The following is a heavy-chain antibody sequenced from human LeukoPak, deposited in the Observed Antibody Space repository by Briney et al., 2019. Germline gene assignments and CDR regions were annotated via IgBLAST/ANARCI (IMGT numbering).Heavy chain of an antibody. CDR2: IIPIFGTA. D-gene: IGHD6-13*01. Sequence: GASVKVSCKASGGTFSSYAISWVRQAPGQGLEWMGGIIPIFGTANYAQKFQGRVTITTDESTSTAYMELSSLRSEDTAVYYCARRPAAGEYNWFDPWGQGTLVTVSS. CDR3: ARRPAAGEYNWFDP. V-gene: IGHV1-69*05. J-gene: IGHJ5*02. CDR1: GGTFSSYA.